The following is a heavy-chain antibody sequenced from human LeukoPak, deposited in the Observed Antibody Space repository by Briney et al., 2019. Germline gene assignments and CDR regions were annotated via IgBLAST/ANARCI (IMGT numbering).Heavy chain of an antibody. CDR2: IKQDGSQK. V-gene: IGHV3-7*05. CDR1: GFTFSSYW. CDR3: VAGTTY. J-gene: IGHJ4*02. D-gene: IGHD6-19*01. Sequence: GGSLRLSCAASGFTFSSYWMSWVRQAPGKGLEWVAIIKQDGSQKYYVDSVKGRFTISRDNARNSLYLQMNSLRAEDTAVYWAVAGTTYWGQGTLVTVSS.